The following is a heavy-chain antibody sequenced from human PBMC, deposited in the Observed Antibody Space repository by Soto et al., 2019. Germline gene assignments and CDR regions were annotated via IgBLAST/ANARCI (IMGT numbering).Heavy chain of an antibody. D-gene: IGHD6-13*01. CDR1: GGTFSSYT. V-gene: IGHV1-69*02. J-gene: IGHJ6*02. Sequence: QVQLVQSGAEVKKPGSSVKVSCKASGGTFSSYTISWVRQAPGQGLEWMGRIIPILGIANYAQKFQGRVTITADKSQSTAYMEMSSLGAEDTAVYYCARTIAAAGTEYYGMDVWGQGTTVTVSS. CDR2: IIPILGIA. CDR3: ARTIAAAGTEYYGMDV.